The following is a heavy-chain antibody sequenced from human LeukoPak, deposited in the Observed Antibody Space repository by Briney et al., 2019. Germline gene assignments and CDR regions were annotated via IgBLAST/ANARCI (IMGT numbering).Heavy chain of an antibody. CDR3: ARVGGSGSVAWWFDP. D-gene: IGHD3-10*01. Sequence: PSGTLSLTCAVSGGSISSSNWWSWVRQPPGKGLEWIGEIYHSGSTNYNPSLKSRVTISVDKSKNQFSLKLSSVTAADTAVYYCARVGGSGSVAWWFDPWGQGTLVTVSS. J-gene: IGHJ5*02. CDR2: IYHSGST. CDR1: GGSISSSNW. V-gene: IGHV4-4*02.